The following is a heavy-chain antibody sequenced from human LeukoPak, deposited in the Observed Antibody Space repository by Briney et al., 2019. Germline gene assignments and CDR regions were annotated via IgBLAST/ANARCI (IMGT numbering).Heavy chain of an antibody. V-gene: IGHV3-21*01. J-gene: IGHJ4*02. CDR3: TRGLGKYCSGGSCYSTVGFDY. D-gene: IGHD2-15*01. CDR2: ISSSSSYI. CDR1: GFTFSSYS. Sequence: GGSLRLSCAASGFTFSSYSMNWVRQAPGKGLEWVSSISSSSSYIYYADSVKGRFTISRDNSKNTLSLQINSLRAEDTAVYYCTRGLGKYCSGGSCYSTVGFDYGGQGTLVTVSS.